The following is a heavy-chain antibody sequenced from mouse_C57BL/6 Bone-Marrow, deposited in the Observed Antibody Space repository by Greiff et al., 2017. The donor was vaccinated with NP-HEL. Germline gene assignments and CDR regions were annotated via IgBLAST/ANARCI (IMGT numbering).Heavy chain of an antibody. CDR2: INPNNGGT. J-gene: IGHJ2*01. CDR1: GYTFTDYN. Sequence: EVQLQQSGPELVKPGASVKMSCKASGYTFTDYNMHWVKQSHVKSLEWIGYINPNNGGTSYNQKFKGKATLTVNKSSSTAYMELRSLTSEDSAVYYCARIIYYYGSSPYWGQGTTLTVSS. CDR3: ARIIYYYGSSPY. V-gene: IGHV1-22*01. D-gene: IGHD1-1*01.